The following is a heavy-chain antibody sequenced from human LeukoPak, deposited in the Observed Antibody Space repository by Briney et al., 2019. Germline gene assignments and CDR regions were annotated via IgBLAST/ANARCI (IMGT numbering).Heavy chain of an antibody. CDR2: IYSGGST. J-gene: IGHJ4*02. CDR1: GFTVSSSY. Sequence: PGGSLRLSCAASGFTVSSSYMSWVRQAPGKGLEWVSVIYSGGSTYYADSVKGRFTISRDNSKNTLYLQMDSLRAEDTAKYYCARDNYDSSGYYYPFDYWGRGILVTVSS. CDR3: ARDNYDSSGYYYPFDY. V-gene: IGHV3-53*01. D-gene: IGHD3-22*01.